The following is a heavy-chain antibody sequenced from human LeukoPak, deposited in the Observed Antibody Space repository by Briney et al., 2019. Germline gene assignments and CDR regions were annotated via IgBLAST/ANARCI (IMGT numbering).Heavy chain of an antibody. J-gene: IGHJ4*02. Sequence: GGSLRLSCEASGFTFSRYGMSWVRQAPGKGLEWVSAIRGSGGSTYYADSVKGRFTISRDNSKNTLYLQMNSLRAEDTAVYYCAGLPAYYYDTSGFYFDYWGQGTLVTVSS. CDR3: AGLPAYYYDTSGFYFDY. CDR2: IRGSGGST. CDR1: GFTFSRYG. V-gene: IGHV3-23*01. D-gene: IGHD3-22*01.